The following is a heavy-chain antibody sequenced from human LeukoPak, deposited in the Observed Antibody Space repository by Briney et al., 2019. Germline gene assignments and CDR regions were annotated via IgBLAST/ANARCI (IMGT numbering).Heavy chain of an antibody. CDR1: GFTFSSYA. J-gene: IGHJ4*02. Sequence: PGGSLRLSCAASGFTFSSYAMSWVRQAPGKGLEWVSAISGSGGSTYYADSVKGRFTISRDNSKNTLYLQMNSLRAEDTAVYYCAKASTLYYYDSSGYYYDWGQGTLVTVSS. CDR2: ISGSGGST. D-gene: IGHD3-22*01. CDR3: AKASTLYYYDSSGYYYD. V-gene: IGHV3-23*01.